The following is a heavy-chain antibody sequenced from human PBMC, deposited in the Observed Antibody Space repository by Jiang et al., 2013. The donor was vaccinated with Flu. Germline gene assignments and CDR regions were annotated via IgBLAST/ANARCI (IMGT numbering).Heavy chain of an antibody. CDR3: AREERYCSGGSCYPDFDY. J-gene: IGHJ4*02. V-gene: IGHV6-1*01. Sequence: TSQTLSLTCAISGDSVSSNSAAWNWIRQSPSRGLEWLGRTYYRSKWYNDYAVSVKSRITINPDTSKNQFSLQLNSVTPEDTAVYYCAREERYCSGGSCYPDFDYWGQGTLVTVSS. CDR1: GDSVSSNSAA. D-gene: IGHD2-15*01. CDR2: TYYRSKWYN.